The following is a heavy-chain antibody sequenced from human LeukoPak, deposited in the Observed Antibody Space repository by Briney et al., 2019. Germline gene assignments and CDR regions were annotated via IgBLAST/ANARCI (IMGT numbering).Heavy chain of an antibody. Sequence: ASVKVSCKASGGTFSSYAISWVRQAPGQGLEWMGIINPSGGSTSYAQKFQGRVTMTRDMSTSTVYMELSSLRSEDTAVYYCARADYDSSGYRTAFDIWGQGTMVTVSS. V-gene: IGHV1-46*01. D-gene: IGHD3-22*01. J-gene: IGHJ3*02. CDR3: ARADYDSSGYRTAFDI. CDR2: INPSGGST. CDR1: GGTFSSYA.